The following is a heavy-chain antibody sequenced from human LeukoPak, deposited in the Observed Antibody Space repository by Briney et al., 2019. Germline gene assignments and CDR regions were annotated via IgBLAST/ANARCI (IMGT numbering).Heavy chain of an antibody. CDR2: IRKDGSEK. D-gene: IGHD1-26*01. Sequence: GGSLRLSCAASGFTFEIYWMSWVRQAPGQGLEWVANIRKDGSEKNYVESVKGRFTISRDNAKNSLYLQMNSLRADDTALYYCARHWEGVESDAFDIWGQGTMVTVSS. CDR1: GFTFEIYW. CDR3: ARHWEGVESDAFDI. V-gene: IGHV3-7*04. J-gene: IGHJ3*02.